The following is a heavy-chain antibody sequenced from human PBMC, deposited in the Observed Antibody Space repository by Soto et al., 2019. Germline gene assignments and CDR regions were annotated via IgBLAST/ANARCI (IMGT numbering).Heavy chain of an antibody. Sequence: ASVNVSCKASGGTFSSYAISWVRQAPGQGLEWMGGIIPIFGTANYAQKFQGRVTITADESTSTAYMELSSLRSEDTAVYYCASDGPLYSSPGDNPHDYYYYYGMDVWGQGTTVTVSS. CDR2: IIPIFGTA. V-gene: IGHV1-69*13. CDR1: GGTFSSYA. J-gene: IGHJ6*02. D-gene: IGHD6-13*01. CDR3: ASDGPLYSSPGDNPHDYYYYYGMDV.